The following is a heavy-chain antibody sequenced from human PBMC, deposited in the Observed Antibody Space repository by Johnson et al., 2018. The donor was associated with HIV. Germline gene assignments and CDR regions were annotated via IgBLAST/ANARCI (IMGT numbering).Heavy chain of an antibody. CDR2: INWNAGRT. Sequence: MKWVRQTPGMGLEWVSAINWNAGRTGYTDSVKGRFTIFRDNSKNTLYLQMNSLRAEDTAVYYCTRDWTSSLLTSMASYAFDIWGQGTMVTVSS. D-gene: IGHD5-18*01. CDR3: TRDWTSSLLTSMASYAFDI. J-gene: IGHJ3*02. V-gene: IGHV3-20*03.